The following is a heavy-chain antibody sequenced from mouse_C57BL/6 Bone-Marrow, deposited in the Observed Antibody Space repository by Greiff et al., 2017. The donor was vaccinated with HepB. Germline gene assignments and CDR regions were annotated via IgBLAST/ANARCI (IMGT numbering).Heavy chain of an antibody. CDR3: ARRDTTGLYAMDY. V-gene: IGHV5-12*01. Sequence: DVQLVESGGGLVQPGGSLKLSCAASGLTFSDYYMYWVRQTPEKRLEWVAYISNGGGSTYYPDTVKGRFTISRDNAKNTLYLQMSRLKSEDTAMYYCARRDTTGLYAMDYWGQGTSVTVSS. J-gene: IGHJ4*01. D-gene: IGHD1-1*01. CDR2: ISNGGGST. CDR1: GLTFSDYY.